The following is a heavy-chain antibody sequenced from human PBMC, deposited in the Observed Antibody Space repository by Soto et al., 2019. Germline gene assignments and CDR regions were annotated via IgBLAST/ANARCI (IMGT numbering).Heavy chain of an antibody. CDR3: ARSQQAIADVFDY. CDR1: GFTFSSYA. V-gene: IGHV3-30-3*01. CDR2: ISYDGSNK. D-gene: IGHD6-13*01. Sequence: QVQLVESGGGVVQPGRSLRLSCAASGFTFSSYAMHWVRQAPGKGLEWVAVISYDGSNKYYADSVKGRFTISRDNSKNMLYLQMNSLRAEDTAVYYCARSQQAIADVFDYWGQGTLVTVSS. J-gene: IGHJ4*02.